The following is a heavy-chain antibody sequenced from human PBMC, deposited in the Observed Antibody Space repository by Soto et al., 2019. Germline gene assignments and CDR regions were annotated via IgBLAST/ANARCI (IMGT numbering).Heavy chain of an antibody. J-gene: IGHJ6*02. CDR3: ARVFPLPSSSRNYYYGMDV. CDR2: IYYSGST. CDR1: GGSISSYY. D-gene: IGHD6-6*01. V-gene: IGHV4-59*01. Sequence: PSETLSLTCTVSGGSISSYYWSWIRQPPGKGLEWIGYIYYSGSTNYNPSLKSRVTISVDTSKNQFSLKLSSVTAADTAVYYCARVFPLPSSSRNYYYGMDVWGQGXTVTVSS.